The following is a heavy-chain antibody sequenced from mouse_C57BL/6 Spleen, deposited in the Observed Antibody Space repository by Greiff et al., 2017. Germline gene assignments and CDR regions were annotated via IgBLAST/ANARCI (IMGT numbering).Heavy chain of an antibody. CDR3: ARWSTAQATNY. Sequence: QVQLQQSGPELVKPGASVKISCKASGYAFSSSWMNWVKQRPGKGLEWIGRIYPGDGDTNYNGKFKGKATLTADKSSSTAYMQLSSLTSEDSAVYFCARWSTAQATNYWGQGTTLTVSS. CDR1: GYAFSSSW. CDR2: IYPGDGDT. V-gene: IGHV1-82*01. D-gene: IGHD3-2*02. J-gene: IGHJ2*01.